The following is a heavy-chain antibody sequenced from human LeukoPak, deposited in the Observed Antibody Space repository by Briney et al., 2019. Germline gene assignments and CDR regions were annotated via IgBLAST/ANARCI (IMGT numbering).Heavy chain of an antibody. CDR1: GGSFSGYY. J-gene: IGHJ3*02. CDR2: INHSGST. D-gene: IGHD3-9*01. V-gene: IGHV4-34*01. CDR3: ARWLTLYAFDI. Sequence: PSETLSLTCAVYGGSFSGYYWSWIRQPPGKGLEWIGEINHSGSTNYNPSLKSRVTISVDTSKNQFSLKLSSVTAADTAVYYCARWLTLYAFDIWGQGTMVTVSS.